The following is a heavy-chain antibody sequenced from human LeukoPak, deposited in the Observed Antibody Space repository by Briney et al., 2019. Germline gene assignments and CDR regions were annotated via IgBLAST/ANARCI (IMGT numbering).Heavy chain of an antibody. CDR3: ARDTAGGLDY. CDR1: GFTFSSYS. CDR2: ISSSSSYI. D-gene: IGHD1-26*01. J-gene: IGHJ4*02. V-gene: IGHV3-21*01. Sequence: GGSLRLSCAASGFTFSSYSMNWVRQAPVKGLEWVSSISSSSSYIYYADSVKGRSTISRDNAKNSLYLQMNSLRAEDTAVYYCARDTAGGLDYWGQGTLVTVSS.